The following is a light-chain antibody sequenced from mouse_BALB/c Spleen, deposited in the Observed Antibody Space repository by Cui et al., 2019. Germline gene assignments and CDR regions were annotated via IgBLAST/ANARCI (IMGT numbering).Light chain of an antibody. J-gene: IGKJ2*01. CDR3: GQSYSYPT. Sequence: NIVMTQSPKSMSMSVGERVTLSCKASENVGTYVSWYQQKPEQSPKLLIDGASNRYTGVPDRFTGSGSATDFTLTISSVQAEDLADYHCGQSYSYPTFGGGTKLEIK. V-gene: IGKV6-20*01. CDR2: GAS. CDR1: ENVGTY.